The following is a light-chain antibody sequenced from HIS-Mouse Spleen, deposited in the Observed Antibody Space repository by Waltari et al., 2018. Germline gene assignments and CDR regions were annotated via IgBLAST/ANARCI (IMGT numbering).Light chain of an antibody. CDR1: SGSVSTSYY. Sequence: QTVVTQEPSFSVSPGGTVTLTCGLSSGSVSTSYYPSWYQQTPGQAPRTLIYSTNPRSPGVPYRFSGYILGNKAALTITGAQADDESDYYCVLYMGSGIWVFGGGTKLTVL. CDR3: VLYMGSGIWV. CDR2: STN. J-gene: IGLJ3*02. V-gene: IGLV8-61*01.